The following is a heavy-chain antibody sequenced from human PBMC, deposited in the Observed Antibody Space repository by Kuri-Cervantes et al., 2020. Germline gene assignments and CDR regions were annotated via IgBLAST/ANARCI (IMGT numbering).Heavy chain of an antibody. CDR2: IIPIFGTA. D-gene: IGHD6-19*01. Sequence: SVKVSCKASGGTFSSYAISWVRQAPGQGLEWMGGIIPIFGTANYAQKFQGRVTVTADESTNTVDMELTSLRSEDAAVYYCARDYSYPEVAGSFLFDYWGPGTLVTVSS. CDR3: ARDYSYPEVAGSFLFDY. J-gene: IGHJ4*02. CDR1: GGTFSSYA. V-gene: IGHV1-69*13.